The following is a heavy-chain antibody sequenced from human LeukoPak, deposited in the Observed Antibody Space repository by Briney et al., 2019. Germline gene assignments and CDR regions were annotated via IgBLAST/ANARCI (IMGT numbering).Heavy chain of an antibody. CDR1: GFTFSNYA. J-gene: IGHJ4*02. V-gene: IGHV3-74*01. D-gene: IGHD2-15*01. CDR3: VRLLDFDY. CDR2: ISGDGSIS. Sequence: GGSLRLSCAASGFTFSNYAMSWVRQAPGKGLMWVSRISGDGSISHYADSVKGRFTISRDNAKNTVYLQMNSLRADDTAVYYCVRLLDFDYWGQGTLVTVSS.